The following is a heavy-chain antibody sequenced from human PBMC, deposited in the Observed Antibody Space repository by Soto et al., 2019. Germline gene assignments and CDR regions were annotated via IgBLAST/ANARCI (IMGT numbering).Heavy chain of an antibody. D-gene: IGHD3-22*01. Sequence: PGESLKISCKGSGHSFTNYWISWVRQMPGKGLEWMGRIDPSDSYTNYSPSFQGHVTISADKSITTAYLQWSSLKASDTAMYYCARQPQITMIVVGEIDYWGQGTLVTVSS. CDR3: ARQPQITMIVVGEIDY. CDR2: IDPSDSYT. CDR1: GHSFTNYW. V-gene: IGHV5-10-1*01. J-gene: IGHJ4*02.